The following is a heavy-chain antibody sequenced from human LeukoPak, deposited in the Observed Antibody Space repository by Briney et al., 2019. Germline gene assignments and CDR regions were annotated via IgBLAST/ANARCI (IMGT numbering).Heavy chain of an antibody. Sequence: SETLSLTCAVYGGSFSGYYWIWIRQPPEKGLEWIGEINHSGSTNYNPSLKSRVTISVDTSKNQFSLKLSSVTAADTAVYYCARGSRDYWGQGTLVTVSS. J-gene: IGHJ4*02. CDR3: ARGSRDY. CDR1: GGSFSGYY. CDR2: INHSGST. V-gene: IGHV4-34*01.